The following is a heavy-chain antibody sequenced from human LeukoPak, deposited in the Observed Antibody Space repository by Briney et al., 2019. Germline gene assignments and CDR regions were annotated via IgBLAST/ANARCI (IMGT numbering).Heavy chain of an antibody. Sequence: GGSLRLSCAASGFTLSRYAMSWVRQAPGRGLDWVSSISGSGGSTYYADSVKGRFTISRDNYKNTLYLQMNSLRAEDTAVYYCAKGADYDYKDAFDIWGQGTMVTVSS. J-gene: IGHJ3*02. D-gene: IGHD5-12*01. CDR3: AKGADYDYKDAFDI. CDR1: GFTLSRYA. V-gene: IGHV3-23*01. CDR2: ISGSGGST.